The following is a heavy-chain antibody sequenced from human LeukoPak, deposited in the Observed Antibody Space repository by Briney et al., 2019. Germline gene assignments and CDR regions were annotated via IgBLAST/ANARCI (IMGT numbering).Heavy chain of an antibody. D-gene: IGHD4-23*01. CDR3: ARADYGGNPFDY. J-gene: IGHJ4*02. CDR2: ISAYNGNT. V-gene: IGHV1-18*01. Sequence: ASVKVSCKASGYTFTSYGFSWMRQAPGQGLEWMGWISAYNGNTNYAQNIQGRVTMTTDTSTSTAYMELRSLRSDDTAVYYCARADYGGNPFDYWGQGTLVTVSS. CDR1: GYTFTSYG.